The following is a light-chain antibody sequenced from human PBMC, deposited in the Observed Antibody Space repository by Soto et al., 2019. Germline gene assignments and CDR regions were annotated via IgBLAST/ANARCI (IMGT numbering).Light chain of an antibody. CDR3: QRYNSYST. J-gene: IGKJ1*01. Sequence: AIQMTQSPASLSASVGDRVTITCGASQGISNDLGWYQQKPGKAPNLLIYAASSLQSGVPSTFSGSGCGTDFTLTISSLQPEDFATYYCQRYNSYSTFGQGTKVDIK. V-gene: IGKV1-6*01. CDR1: QGISND. CDR2: AAS.